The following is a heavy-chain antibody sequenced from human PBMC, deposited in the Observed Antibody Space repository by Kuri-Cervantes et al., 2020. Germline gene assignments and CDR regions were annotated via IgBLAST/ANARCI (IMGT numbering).Heavy chain of an antibody. CDR1: GYTFTSYD. D-gene: IGHD2/OR15-2a*01. CDR3: ARDFAPLSYYYYGMDV. CDR2: MNPNSGGT. V-gene: IGHV1-2*02. J-gene: IGHJ6*02. Sequence: ALVKVSCKASGYTFTSYDINWVRQATGQGLEWMGWMNPNSGGTNYAQKFQGRVTMTRDTSISTAYMELSRLRSDDTAVYYCARDFAPLSYYYYGMDVWGQGTTVTVSS.